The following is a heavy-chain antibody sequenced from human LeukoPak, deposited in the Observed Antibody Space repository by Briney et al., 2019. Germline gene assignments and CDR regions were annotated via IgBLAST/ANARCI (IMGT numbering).Heavy chain of an antibody. CDR1: GYTFTGYY. V-gene: IGHV1-69*04. D-gene: IGHD2-21*02. Sequence: SVKVSCKASGYTFTGYYMHWVRQAPGQGLEWMGRIIPILGIANYAQKFQGRVTITADKSTSTAYMELSSLRSEDTAVYYCARDWATGYCGGDCYSWGQGTLVTVSS. CDR2: IIPILGIA. J-gene: IGHJ5*02. CDR3: ARDWATGYCGGDCYS.